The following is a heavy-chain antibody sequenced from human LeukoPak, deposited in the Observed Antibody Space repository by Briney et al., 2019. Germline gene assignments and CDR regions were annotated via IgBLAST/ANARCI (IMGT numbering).Heavy chain of an antibody. J-gene: IGHJ5*02. CDR1: GGSISSYY. Sequence: SETLSLTCTVSGGSISSYYWSWIRQPAGKGLERIGRIYTSGSTNYHPSLKSRVTMSVDTSKNQFSLKLSSVTAADTAVYYCARDVRFLEWSTVGRMFSDWFDPWGQGTLVTVSS. CDR3: ARDVRFLEWSTVGRMFSDWFDP. D-gene: IGHD3-3*01. CDR2: IYTSGST. V-gene: IGHV4-4*07.